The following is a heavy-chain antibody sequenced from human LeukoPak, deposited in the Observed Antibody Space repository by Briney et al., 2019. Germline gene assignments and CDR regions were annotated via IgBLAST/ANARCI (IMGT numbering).Heavy chain of an antibody. CDR3: ARAPVGSIDY. Sequence: GGSLRLSRAASGFAFSDYYMTWIRQAPGKGLEWVSYISGSGTYMRYGDSVKGRFTISRDNAENSLYLQMNSLRAEDTAVYYCARAPVGSIDYWGQGTQVTVSS. D-gene: IGHD1-26*01. V-gene: IGHV3-11*01. CDR2: ISGSGTYM. J-gene: IGHJ4*02. CDR1: GFAFSDYY.